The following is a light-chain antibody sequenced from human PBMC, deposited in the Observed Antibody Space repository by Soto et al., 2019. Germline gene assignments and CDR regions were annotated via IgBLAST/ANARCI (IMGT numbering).Light chain of an antibody. Sequence: QSVLTQPASVSGSPGQSITTSCAGTRDDIGAYDYVSWYQQHPGNAPKPLVYEVTNRPSGVSDRFSGSKSGNTASLTISGLQAEDEADYYCNSYTNSSAVVFGGGTKVTVL. J-gene: IGLJ2*01. V-gene: IGLV2-14*01. CDR2: EVT. CDR1: RDDIGAYDY. CDR3: NSYTNSSAVV.